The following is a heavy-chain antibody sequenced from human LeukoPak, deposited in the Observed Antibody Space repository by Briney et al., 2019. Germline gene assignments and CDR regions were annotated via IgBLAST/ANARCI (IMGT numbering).Heavy chain of an antibody. CDR1: GFTFSSYA. D-gene: IGHD6-13*01. CDR3: AKYRSAWSFDY. Sequence: GGSLRLSCAASGFTFSSYAMTWVRQAPGKGLEWVSAISGNGGSTNYADSVRGRFTISRDNSKNTLYLQVNSLRAEDTAVYYCAKYRSAWSFDYWGQGTLVTVSS. CDR2: ISGNGGST. J-gene: IGHJ4*02. V-gene: IGHV3-23*01.